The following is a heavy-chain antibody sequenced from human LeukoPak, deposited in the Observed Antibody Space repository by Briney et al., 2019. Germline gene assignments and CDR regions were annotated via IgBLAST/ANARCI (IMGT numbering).Heavy chain of an antibody. CDR2: IYYSGST. CDR3: ARALSSYYYDSSGYLGFDY. CDR1: GGSISSYY. J-gene: IGHJ4*02. V-gene: IGHV4-59*01. D-gene: IGHD3-22*01. Sequence: SETLSLTCTVSGGSISSYYWSWIRQPPGKGLEWIGYIYYSGSTNYNPSLKSRVTISVDTSKNQFSLKLSSVTAADTAVYYCARALSSYYYDSSGYLGFDYWGQGTLVTVS.